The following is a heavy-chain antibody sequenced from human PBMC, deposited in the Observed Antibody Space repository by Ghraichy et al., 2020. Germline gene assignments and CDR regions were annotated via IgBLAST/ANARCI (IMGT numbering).Heavy chain of an antibody. CDR1: GHSITTYS. CDR2: ISYNEGT. CDR3: ASGISPGAADF. J-gene: IGHJ4*02. V-gene: IGHV4-59*01. D-gene: IGHD1-26*01. Sequence: LSLTCAVSGHSITTYSWIWIRQPPGKGLEWIGYISYNEGTTYNPSLRSRITISLDTSKNQFSLTMDSMTAADTAFYYCASGISPGAADFWGQGTLVTVSS.